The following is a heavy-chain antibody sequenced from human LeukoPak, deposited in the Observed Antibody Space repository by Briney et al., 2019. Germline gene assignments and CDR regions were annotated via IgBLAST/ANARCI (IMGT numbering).Heavy chain of an antibody. CDR1: GGSISSSNW. CDR2: IYHSGST. V-gene: IGHV4-4*02. D-gene: IGHD3-3*02. J-gene: IGHJ3*02. CDR3: ARGLISPTDAFDI. Sequence: PSETLSLTCAVSGGSISSSNWWSWVRQPPGRGLEWIGEIYHSGSTNYNPSLKSRVTISVDKSKNQFSLKLSSVTAADTAVYYCARGLISPTDAFDIWGQGTMVTVSS.